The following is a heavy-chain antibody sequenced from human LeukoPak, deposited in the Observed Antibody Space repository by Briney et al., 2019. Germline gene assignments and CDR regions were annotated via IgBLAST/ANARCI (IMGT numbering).Heavy chain of an antibody. D-gene: IGHD3-16*01. CDR2: TREDGSEK. J-gene: IGHJ4*02. Sequence: GGSLRLSCTASGFTFSTYWMSWVRQAPGKGLEWVANTREDGSEKYYVDSVKGRFTISRDNAKNSLYLQMNSLRAEDTGVYYCARDGGGIPPQRVDYWGQGTLVTVSS. CDR1: GFTFSTYW. CDR3: ARDGGGIPPQRVDY. V-gene: IGHV3-7*01.